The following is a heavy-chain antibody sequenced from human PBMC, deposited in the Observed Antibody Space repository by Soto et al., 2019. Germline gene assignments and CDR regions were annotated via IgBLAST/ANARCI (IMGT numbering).Heavy chain of an antibody. Sequence: ASVKVSCKASGYTFTSYAMHWVRQAPGQRLEWMGWINAGNGNTKYSQKFQGRVTITRDTSASTAYMELSSLRSEDTAVYYCARDLEMATIKNAFDIWGQGTMVTVSS. CDR1: GYTFTSYA. J-gene: IGHJ3*02. D-gene: IGHD5-12*01. CDR2: INAGNGNT. V-gene: IGHV1-3*01. CDR3: ARDLEMATIKNAFDI.